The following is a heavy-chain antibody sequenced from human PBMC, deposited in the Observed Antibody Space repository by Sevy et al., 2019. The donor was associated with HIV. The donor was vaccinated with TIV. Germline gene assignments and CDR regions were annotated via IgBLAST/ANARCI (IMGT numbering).Heavy chain of an antibody. V-gene: IGHV3-48*02. Sequence: GGSLRLSCAASGFTFSSYSMNWVRQAPGKGLERVSYISSSSSTIYYADSVKGRFTISRDNAKNSLYLQMNSLRDEDTAVYYCAGAYYYDSSGVDAFDIWGQGTMVTVSS. CDR2: ISSSSSTI. D-gene: IGHD3-22*01. CDR3: AGAYYYDSSGVDAFDI. J-gene: IGHJ3*02. CDR1: GFTFSSYS.